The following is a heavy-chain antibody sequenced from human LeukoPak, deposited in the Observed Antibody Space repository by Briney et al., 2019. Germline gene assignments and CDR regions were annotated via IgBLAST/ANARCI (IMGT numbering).Heavy chain of an antibody. CDR2: ISNSGRTI. CDR3: ARGWLTNTFDF. CDR1: GFTLSSYS. V-gene: IGHV3-48*02. D-gene: IGHD6-19*01. Sequence: RGSPRVSCSASGFTLSSYSMDWVRQAPGKGLEWVSYISNSGRTIYYADSVKGRFTISRDNARNSLYLQMNSLRDEDTAVYYCARGWLTNTFDFWGQGTLDPVSS. J-gene: IGHJ4*02.